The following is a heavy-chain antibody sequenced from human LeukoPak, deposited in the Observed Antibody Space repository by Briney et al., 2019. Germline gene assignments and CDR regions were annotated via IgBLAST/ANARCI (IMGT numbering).Heavy chain of an antibody. Sequence: SETLSLTCAVYGGSFSGYYWSWIRQPPGKGLEWIGEINHSGSTNYNPSLKSRVTISVDTSKNQFSLKLSSVTAADTAVYYCARGSASKATTSDGTDVWGQGTTVTVSS. CDR1: GGSFSGYY. V-gene: IGHV4-34*01. D-gene: IGHD2/OR15-2a*01. CDR3: ARGSASKATTSDGTDV. CDR2: INHSGST. J-gene: IGHJ6*02.